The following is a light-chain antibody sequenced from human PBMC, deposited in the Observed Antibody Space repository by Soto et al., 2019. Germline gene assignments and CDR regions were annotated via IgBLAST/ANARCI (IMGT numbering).Light chain of an antibody. CDR2: GAS. J-gene: IGKJ2*01. CDR3: QQYNSWPPRT. Sequence: EIVMTQSPASLSVSPGETATLSCRASQSISNSLAGYQQKPGQAPSLLIYGASTRATGIPARLSGSGSGTEFTLTISSLQSEDSSLYYCQQYNSWPPRTFGQGTKLEIK. V-gene: IGKV3-15*01. CDR1: QSISNS.